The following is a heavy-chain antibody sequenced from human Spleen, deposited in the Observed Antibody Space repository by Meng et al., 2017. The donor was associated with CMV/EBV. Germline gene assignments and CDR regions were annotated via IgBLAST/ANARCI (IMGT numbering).Heavy chain of an antibody. CDR2: ISGYNGKT. Sequence: ASVKDSCKASCYTFTNFAIIWVRQAPGQGLEWMGGISGYNGKTNYAQKFQGKVTVTTDTSTNTAYKELKGLRSDDTALYYCGRTQAPHDFWSDNYNYYYAMDVWGQGTTVTVSS. D-gene: IGHD3-3*01. V-gene: IGHV1-18*01. CDR3: GRTQAPHDFWSDNYNYYYAMDV. J-gene: IGHJ6*02. CDR1: CYTFTNFA.